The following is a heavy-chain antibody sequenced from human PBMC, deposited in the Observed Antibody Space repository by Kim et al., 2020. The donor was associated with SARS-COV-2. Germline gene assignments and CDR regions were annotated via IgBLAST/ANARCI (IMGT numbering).Heavy chain of an antibody. V-gene: IGHV3-43*01. D-gene: IGHD4-17*01. Sequence: SVKGRLTISKNNSKNSLYLQMNSLRTEDTALYYCAKDIFSTVTSLGSIDYWGQGTLVTVSS. J-gene: IGHJ4*02. CDR3: AKDIFSTVTSLGSIDY.